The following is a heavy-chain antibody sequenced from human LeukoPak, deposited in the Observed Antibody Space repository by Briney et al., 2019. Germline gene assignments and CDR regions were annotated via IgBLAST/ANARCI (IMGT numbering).Heavy chain of an antibody. J-gene: IGHJ5*02. Sequence: PGGSLILSCAASGFTFSSYGMHCGRRAPGKGREWEAAIWYDGSNKYYACYVESRFTISRDNTKNTPYLQLNNLRAEDTAAYYFAKDCTRGIDPWGQGTLVTVSS. CDR1: GFTFSSYG. CDR2: IWYDGSNK. CDR3: AKDCTRGIDP. D-gene: IGHD3-10*01. V-gene: IGHV3-33*06.